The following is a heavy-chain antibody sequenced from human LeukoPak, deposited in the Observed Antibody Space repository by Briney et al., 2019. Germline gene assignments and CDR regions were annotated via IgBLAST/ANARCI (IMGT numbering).Heavy chain of an antibody. J-gene: IGHJ4*02. CDR1: GGTFSSYA. CDR2: IIPIFGTA. Sequence: GASVKVSCKASGGTFSSYAISWVRQAPGQGLEWMGGIIPIFGTANYAQKFQGRVTITADESTSTAYMELSSLRSEDTAVYYCARDIVDYDILTGSRPDYMDVWGQGTLVTVSS. V-gene: IGHV1-69*13. D-gene: IGHD3-9*01. CDR3: ARDIVDYDILTGSRPDYMDV.